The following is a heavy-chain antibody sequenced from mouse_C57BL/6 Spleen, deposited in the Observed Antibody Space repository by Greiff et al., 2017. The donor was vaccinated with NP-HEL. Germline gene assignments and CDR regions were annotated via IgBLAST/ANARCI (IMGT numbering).Heavy chain of an antibody. D-gene: IGHD4-1*01. Sequence: VQLQQPGAELVMPGASVKLSCKASGYTFTSYWMHWVKQRPGQGLEWIGEIDPSDSYTNYNQKFKGKSTLTVDKSSSTAYMQLSSLTSEDSAVYYCAASGTPNAMDYWGQGTSVTVSS. V-gene: IGHV1-69*01. J-gene: IGHJ4*01. CDR2: IDPSDSYT. CDR3: AASGTPNAMDY. CDR1: GYTFTSYW.